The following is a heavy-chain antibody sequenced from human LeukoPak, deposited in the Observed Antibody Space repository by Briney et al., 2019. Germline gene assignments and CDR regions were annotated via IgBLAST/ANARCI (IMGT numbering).Heavy chain of an antibody. Sequence: PSETLSLTCAVYGGSFSGYYWSWLRQPPGKGLEWIGEINHSGSTNYNPSLKSRVTISVDTSKNQFSLKLSSVTAADTAVYYCARWRYDFWSGYYTSYYYYYMDVWGKGTTVTVSS. CDR2: INHSGST. CDR1: GGSFSGYY. CDR3: ARWRYDFWSGYYTSYYYYYMDV. J-gene: IGHJ6*03. V-gene: IGHV4-34*01. D-gene: IGHD3-3*01.